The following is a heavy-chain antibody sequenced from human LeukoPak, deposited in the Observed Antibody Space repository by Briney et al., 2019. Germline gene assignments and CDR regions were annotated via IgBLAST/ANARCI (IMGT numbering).Heavy chain of an antibody. CDR1: GFTVSSYY. Sequence: AGGSLRLSCVASGFTVSSYYVSWVRQAPGKGLEWVSVIYSGGSTYYADSVEGRFTVSRDNSKNTLYPEMKSLRADDTAVYYCARDLHPRLTGYFDYWGQGTVVTVSS. V-gene: IGHV3-53*01. D-gene: IGHD3-16*01. J-gene: IGHJ4*02. CDR2: IYSGGST. CDR3: ARDLHPRLTGYFDY.